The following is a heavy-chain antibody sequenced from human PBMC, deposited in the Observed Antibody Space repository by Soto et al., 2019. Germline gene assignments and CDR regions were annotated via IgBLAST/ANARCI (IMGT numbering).Heavy chain of an antibody. V-gene: IGHV1-3*01. J-gene: IGHJ5*02. CDR2: INAGNGNT. CDR3: ARDSTYCSSTSCYSLDP. Sequence: ASVKVSCKASGYTFTSYAMHWARQAPGQRLEWMGWINAGNGNTKYSQKFQGRVTITRDTSASTAYMELSSLRSEDTAVYYCARDSTYCSSTSCYSLDPWGQGTLVTVSS. CDR1: GYTFTSYA. D-gene: IGHD2-2*01.